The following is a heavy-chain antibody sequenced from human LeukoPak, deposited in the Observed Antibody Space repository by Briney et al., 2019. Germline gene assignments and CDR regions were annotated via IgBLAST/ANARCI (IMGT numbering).Heavy chain of an antibody. J-gene: IGHJ6*02. CDR3: ARDQRYYDSSGYGRHYYYYYGMDV. CDR1: GFTVSSNY. V-gene: IGHV3-53*01. D-gene: IGHD3-22*01. CDR2: IYSGGST. Sequence: GESLRLSCAASGFTVSSNYMSWVRQAPGKGLEWVSVIYSGGSTYYADSVKGRFTISRDNSKNTLYLQMNSLRAEDTAVYYCARDQRYYDSSGYGRHYYYYYGMDVWGQGTTVTVSS.